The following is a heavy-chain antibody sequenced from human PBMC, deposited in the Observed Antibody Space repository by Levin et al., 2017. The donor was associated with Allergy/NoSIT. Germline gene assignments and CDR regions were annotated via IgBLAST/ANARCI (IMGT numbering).Heavy chain of an antibody. J-gene: IGHJ5*02. CDR1: GGSISSYY. CDR2: IYYSGST. V-gene: IGHV4-59*01. Sequence: SETLSLTCTVSGGSISSYYWSWIRQPPGKGLEWIGYIYYSGSTNYNPSLKSRVTISVDTSKNQFSLKLSSVTAADTAVYYCARDRGPSAAGPRGWFDPWGQGTLVTVSS. D-gene: IGHD6-13*01. CDR3: ARDRGPSAAGPRGWFDP.